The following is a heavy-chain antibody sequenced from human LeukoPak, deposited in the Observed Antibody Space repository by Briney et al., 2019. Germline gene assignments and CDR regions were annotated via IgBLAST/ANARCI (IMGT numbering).Heavy chain of an antibody. Sequence: PGGSLRLSCAASGFTFSSYAMHWVRQAPGKGLEWVAVISYDGSNKYYADSVKGRFTISRDNSKNTLYLQMNSLRSEDTAVYYCARDQKDYDFWSEGYYYMDVWGKGTTVTVSS. CDR1: GFTFSSYA. CDR2: ISYDGSNK. CDR3: ARDQKDYDFWSEGYYYMDV. D-gene: IGHD3-3*01. J-gene: IGHJ6*03. V-gene: IGHV3-30-3*01.